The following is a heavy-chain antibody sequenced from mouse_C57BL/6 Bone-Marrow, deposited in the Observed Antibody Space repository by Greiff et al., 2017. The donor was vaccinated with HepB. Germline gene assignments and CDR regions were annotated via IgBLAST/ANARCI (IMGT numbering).Heavy chain of an antibody. CDR3: AILLRLFAY. Sequence: EVKLQESGPGLVKPSQSLSLTCSVTGYSITSGYYWNWIRQFPGNKLEWMGYISYDGSNNYNPSLKNRISITRDTSKNQFFLKLNSVTTEDTATYYCAILLRLFAYWGQGTLVTVSA. V-gene: IGHV3-6*01. J-gene: IGHJ3*01. CDR1: GYSITSGYY. D-gene: IGHD1-1*01. CDR2: ISYDGSN.